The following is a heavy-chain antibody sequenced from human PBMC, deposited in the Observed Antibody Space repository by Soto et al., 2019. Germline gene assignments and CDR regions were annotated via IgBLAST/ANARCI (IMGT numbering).Heavy chain of an antibody. CDR3: ARGNEYGDYGY. D-gene: IGHD4-17*01. V-gene: IGHV4-4*02. CDR2: IYHSGST. Sequence: SETLSLTCAVSSGSISSSNWWSWVRQPPGKGLEWIGEIYHSGSTNYNPSLKSRVSISVDKSKNQFSLKLSSVTAADTVVYYCARGNEYGDYGYWGQGTLVTVSS. CDR1: SGSISSSNW. J-gene: IGHJ4*02.